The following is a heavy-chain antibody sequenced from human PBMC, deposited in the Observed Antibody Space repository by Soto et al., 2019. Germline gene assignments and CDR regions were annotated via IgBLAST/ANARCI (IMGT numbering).Heavy chain of an antibody. CDR2: ITPMFGTA. CDR1: EGTFSRYA. J-gene: IGHJ2*01. D-gene: IGHD6-19*01. V-gene: IGHV1-69*12. CDR3: AQTLGSAVAGPGRFDL. Sequence: QVQLVQSGAEVEKPGSSVKVSCKASEGTFSRYASSWVRQAPGQGLEWMGGITPMFGTANYAQKFQDRVTITADESTSTVHLELRRLRSEDTAVYYCAQTLGSAVAGPGRFDLWGRGTLVIVSS.